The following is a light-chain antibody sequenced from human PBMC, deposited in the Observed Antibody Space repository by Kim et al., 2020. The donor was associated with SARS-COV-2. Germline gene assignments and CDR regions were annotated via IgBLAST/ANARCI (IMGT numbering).Light chain of an antibody. J-gene: IGLJ1*01. V-gene: IGLV1-40*01. Sequence: QSVLTQPASVSGAPGQRVTISCTGSSSNIGAAYDVHWYQHLPGADPKLLIYGNNKRPSGVPDRCSGSKSGTSASLAITGLQAEDEADYYCQSYDSSLYGYVFGAGTKGTVL. CDR1: SSNIGAAYD. CDR3: QSYDSSLYGYV. CDR2: GNN.